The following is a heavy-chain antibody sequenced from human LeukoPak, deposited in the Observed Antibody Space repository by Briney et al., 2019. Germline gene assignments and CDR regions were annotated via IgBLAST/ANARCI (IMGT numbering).Heavy chain of an antibody. D-gene: IGHD4-23*01. Sequence: ASVKVSCKASGGTFSSYAISWVRQAPGQGLGWMGGIIPIFGTANYAQKFQGRVTITTDESTSTAYMELSSLRSEDTAVYYCYGARWLEGFGWGQGTLVTVSS. CDR3: YGARWLEGFG. J-gene: IGHJ4*02. V-gene: IGHV1-69*05. CDR2: IIPIFGTA. CDR1: GGTFSSYA.